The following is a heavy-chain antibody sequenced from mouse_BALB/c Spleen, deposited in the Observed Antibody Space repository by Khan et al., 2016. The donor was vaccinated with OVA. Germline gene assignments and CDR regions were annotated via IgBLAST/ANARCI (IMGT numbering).Heavy chain of an antibody. D-gene: IGHD2-13*01. J-gene: IGHJ4*01. CDR2: IWGDGST. CDR3: AGAYYGDYREAMDY. Sequence: VELVESGPGLVAPSQRLSITCTVSGFSLTGYGVNWVRQPPGKGLEWLGMIWGDGSTDYNSVLKSRLSISKDNSKSQVFLKMNSLQTDDTARYYCAGAYYGDYREAMDYWGQGTSVTVSA. V-gene: IGHV2-6-7*01. CDR1: GFSLTGYG.